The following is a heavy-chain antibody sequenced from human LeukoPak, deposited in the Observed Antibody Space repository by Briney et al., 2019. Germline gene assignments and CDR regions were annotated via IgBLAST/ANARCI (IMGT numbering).Heavy chain of an antibody. Sequence: QPGGSLRLSCAASGFTFSNYAMSWVRQAPGKGLEWVSSISSNGATTYYADSVKGRFTISRDNSKNTLYLQMNSLRAEDTAVYYCVKDRPTWPIDYWGQGTLVTVSS. V-gene: IGHV3-23*01. J-gene: IGHJ4*02. D-gene: IGHD5-12*01. CDR3: VKDRPTWPIDY. CDR1: GFTFSNYA. CDR2: ISSNGATT.